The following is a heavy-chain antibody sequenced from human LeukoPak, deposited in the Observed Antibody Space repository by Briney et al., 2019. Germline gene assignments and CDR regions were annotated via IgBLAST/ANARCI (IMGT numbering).Heavy chain of an antibody. CDR3: AKEGLVLRFLEWLDP. J-gene: IGHJ5*02. Sequence: PGRSLGLSCAASGFTFDDYAMHWVRQAPGKGLEWVSGISWNSGSIGYADSVKGRFTISRDNAKNSLYLQMNSLRAEDTALYYCAKEGLVLRFLEWLDPWGQGTLVTVSS. V-gene: IGHV3-9*01. CDR1: GFTFDDYA. D-gene: IGHD3-3*01. CDR2: ISWNSGSI.